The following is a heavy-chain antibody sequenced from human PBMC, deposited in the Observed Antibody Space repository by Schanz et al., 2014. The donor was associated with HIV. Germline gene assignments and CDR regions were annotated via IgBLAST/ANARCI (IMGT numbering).Heavy chain of an antibody. CDR1: GYTFASYG. D-gene: IGHD3-9*01. J-gene: IGHJ4*03. CDR3: AKGQDWPGPQLDH. CDR2: ISPYNGDR. Sequence: QVQLVQSGAEVKKPGASVKVSCKASGYTFASYGITWVRQAPGQGLDWVGWISPYNGDRKYDQKFQSRVPLTTDTSTNTAYMELRSLRSDDTAVYYCAKGQDWPGPQLDHWGHGSLVIVSS. V-gene: IGHV1-18*01.